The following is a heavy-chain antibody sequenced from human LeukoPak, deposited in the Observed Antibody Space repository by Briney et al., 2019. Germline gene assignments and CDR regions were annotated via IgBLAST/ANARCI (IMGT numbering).Heavy chain of an antibody. Sequence: GSLRLSCAASGFTVSSNYMSWVRQAPGKGLEWVSAISNDGGGTNYADFVKGRFTISRDNSKNTLFLQMNSLRAEDTALYYCAKGSSGYFVDLWGQGTLVTVSS. CDR1: GFTVSSNY. V-gene: IGHV3-23*01. D-gene: IGHD3-22*01. J-gene: IGHJ5*02. CDR3: AKGSSGYFVDL. CDR2: ISNDGGGT.